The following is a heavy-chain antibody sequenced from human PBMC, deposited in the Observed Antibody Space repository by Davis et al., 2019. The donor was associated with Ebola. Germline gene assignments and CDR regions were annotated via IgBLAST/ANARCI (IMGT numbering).Heavy chain of an antibody. D-gene: IGHD1-26*01. CDR3: AKRDSGGLPYFVL. Sequence: PGGSLSLSCAASGFTFSTHAMSWVRQAPGTGLEWVSAIRNTDESTYYADSMKGRFTISRDNSKNTLYLQMNSLTAEDTAVYYCAKRDSGGLPYFVLWGRGTLVTVSS. CDR2: IRNTDEST. J-gene: IGHJ2*01. V-gene: IGHV3-23*01. CDR1: GFTFSTHA.